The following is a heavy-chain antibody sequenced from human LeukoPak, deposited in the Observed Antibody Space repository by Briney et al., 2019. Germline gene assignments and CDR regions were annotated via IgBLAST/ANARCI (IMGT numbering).Heavy chain of an antibody. J-gene: IGHJ4*02. Sequence: SETLSLTCTVSGGSISSSSYYWGWIRQPPGKGLEWIGSIYYSGSTYYNPSLKSRVTISVDTSKNQFSLKLSSVTAADTAVYYCARERGSGSYVENFDYWGQGTLVTVSS. V-gene: IGHV4-39*07. D-gene: IGHD1-26*01. CDR3: ARERGSGSYVENFDY. CDR1: GGSISSSSYY. CDR2: IYYSGST.